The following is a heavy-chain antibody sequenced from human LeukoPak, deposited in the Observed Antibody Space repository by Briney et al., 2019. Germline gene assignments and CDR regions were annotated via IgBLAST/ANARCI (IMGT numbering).Heavy chain of an antibody. CDR3: ARELDGNGGWFDP. Sequence: PSETLSLTCTVSGDSISDYYWSWIRQPPGKGLEWIGEVYYSGSTHYNPSLKSRVTISVDTSKNQFSLSLRSVTTADTAVYFCARELDGNGGWFDPWGQGTLVSLFS. CDR2: VYYSGST. D-gene: IGHD3-10*01. CDR1: GDSISDYY. V-gene: IGHV4-59*01. J-gene: IGHJ5*02.